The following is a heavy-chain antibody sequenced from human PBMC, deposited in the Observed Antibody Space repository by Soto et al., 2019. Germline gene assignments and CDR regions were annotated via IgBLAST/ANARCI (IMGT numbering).Heavy chain of an antibody. CDR1: GFTFSSYA. CDR2: ISGSGGST. CDR3: AKTPRHCSGGSCYAGYFDY. J-gene: IGHJ4*02. D-gene: IGHD2-15*01. Sequence: EVQLLESGGGLVQPGGSLRLSCVASGFTFSSYAMSWVRQAPGKGLEWVSDISGSGGSTYFADSGKGRYTISRDNSKNTLYLQMNSLRADDTAVYYCAKTPRHCSGGSCYAGYFDYWGQGTLVTVSS. V-gene: IGHV3-23*01.